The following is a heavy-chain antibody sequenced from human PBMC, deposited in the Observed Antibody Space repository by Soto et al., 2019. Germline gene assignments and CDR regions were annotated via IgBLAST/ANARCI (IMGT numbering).Heavy chain of an antibody. J-gene: IGHJ5*02. CDR2: ISSSSSYI. V-gene: IGHV3-21*01. Sequence: PGGSLRLSCAASGFTFSSYSMNWVRQAPGKGLEWVSSISSSSSYIYYADSVKGRFTISRDNAKNSLYLQMNSLRAEDTATYYCAKDFQYDLGFFDPWGQGTLVTVSS. CDR3: AKDFQYDLGFFDP. CDR1: GFTFSSYS. D-gene: IGHD3-3*01.